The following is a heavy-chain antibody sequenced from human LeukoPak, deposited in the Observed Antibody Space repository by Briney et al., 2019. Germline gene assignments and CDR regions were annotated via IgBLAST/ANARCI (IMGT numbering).Heavy chain of an antibody. CDR1: GYTFTGYY. CDR3: ARARKGGSYSDY. CDR2: INPNSGST. J-gene: IGHJ4*02. Sequence: EASVTVSCKASGYTFTGYYMHWVRQAPGQGLEWMGWINPNSGSTNYAQKFQGRVTMTRDTSISTAYMELSRLRSDDTAVYYCARARKGGSYSDYWGQGTLVTVSS. D-gene: IGHD1-26*01. V-gene: IGHV1-2*02.